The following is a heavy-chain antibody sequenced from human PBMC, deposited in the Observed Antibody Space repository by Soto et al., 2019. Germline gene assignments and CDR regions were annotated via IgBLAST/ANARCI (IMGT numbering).Heavy chain of an antibody. CDR1: GGTFSSYT. CDR2: IIPILGIA. CDR3: ARGKMTTVTTLGWYFHL. D-gene: IGHD4-17*01. J-gene: IGHJ2*01. Sequence: QVQLVQSGAEVKKPGSSVKVSCKASGGTFSSYTISWVRQAPGQGLEWMGRIIPILGIANYAQKFQDRVTITADKSTSTAYRGLSSLRSEDTAGYYCARGKMTTVTTLGWYFHLWGRGTLVTVSS. V-gene: IGHV1-69*02.